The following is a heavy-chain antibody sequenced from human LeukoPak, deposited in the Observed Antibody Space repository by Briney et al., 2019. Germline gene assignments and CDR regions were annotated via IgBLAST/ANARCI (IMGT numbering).Heavy chain of an antibody. Sequence: PSETLSLTCTVSGGSISSHYWSWIRQPPGKGLEWIGYIYYSGSTNYNPSLKSRVTISVDTSKNQFSLKLSSVTAADTAVYYCARDPDCSSTSCRIDDAFDIWGQGTMVTVSS. V-gene: IGHV4-59*11. CDR3: ARDPDCSSTSCRIDDAFDI. D-gene: IGHD2-2*01. CDR1: GGSISSHY. J-gene: IGHJ3*02. CDR2: IYYSGST.